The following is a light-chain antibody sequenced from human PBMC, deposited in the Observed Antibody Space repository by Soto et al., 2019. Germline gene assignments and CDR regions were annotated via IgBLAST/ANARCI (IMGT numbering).Light chain of an antibody. CDR1: SSDVGGYNY. V-gene: IGLV2-14*01. J-gene: IGLJ2*01. Sequence: QSALTQPASVSGSPGQSITISCTGTSSDVGGYNYVSWYQQHPGKAPKLMIYDVDNRPSGVSNRFSGSRSGNTASLTISGLQAEDEADYYCSSYTSTSTVVFGGGTKLT. CDR2: DVD. CDR3: SSYTSTSTVV.